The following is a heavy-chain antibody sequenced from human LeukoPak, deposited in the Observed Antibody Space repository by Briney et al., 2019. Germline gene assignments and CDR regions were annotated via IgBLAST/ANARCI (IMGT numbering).Heavy chain of an antibody. J-gene: IGHJ2*01. V-gene: IGHV4-61*02. Sequence: SETLSLTCTVSGVSITTGSFYWSWIRQPAGKGLEWIGIVYTTGRTNYNRSLRSRTIISIDKSKNQLSLKLNSVTAADTAVYYCARVGHDYDDGRYFDLWGRGTLVTVS. CDR1: GVSITTGSFY. D-gene: IGHD4-17*01. CDR3: ARVGHDYDDGRYFDL. CDR2: VYTTGRT.